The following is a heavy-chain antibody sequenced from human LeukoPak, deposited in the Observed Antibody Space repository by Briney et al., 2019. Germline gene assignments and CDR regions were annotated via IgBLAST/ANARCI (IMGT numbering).Heavy chain of an antibody. D-gene: IGHD6-13*01. Sequence: GRSLRLSCAASGFTFSSYSMNWVRQAPGKGLEWVSYISSSSSTIYYADSVKGRFTISRDNAKNSLYLQMNSLRAEDTAVYYCARVGIAAVDPLDYFDYWGQGTLVTVSS. CDR3: ARVGIAAVDPLDYFDY. CDR1: GFTFSSYS. J-gene: IGHJ4*02. CDR2: ISSSSSTI. V-gene: IGHV3-48*04.